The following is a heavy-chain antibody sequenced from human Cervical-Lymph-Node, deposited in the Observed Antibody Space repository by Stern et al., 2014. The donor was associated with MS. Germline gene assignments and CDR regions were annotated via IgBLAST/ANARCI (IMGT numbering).Heavy chain of an antibody. D-gene: IGHD6-25*01. Sequence: EVQLVESGGGLVQPGGSLRLSCAASGFTFSSYWLHWFRQAPGKGLVWVSRIETDGGTTNYADSVKGRFTISRDNAENTLYLQMNSLRAEDTAVYYCARDSSGRDDFWGQGTLVTVSS. CDR1: GFTFSSYW. CDR2: IETDGGTT. J-gene: IGHJ4*02. CDR3: ARDSSGRDDF. V-gene: IGHV3-74*01.